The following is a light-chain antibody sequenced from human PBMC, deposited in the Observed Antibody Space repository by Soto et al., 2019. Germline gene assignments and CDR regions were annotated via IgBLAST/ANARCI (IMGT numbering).Light chain of an antibody. CDR1: SSDVGGSNH. V-gene: IGLV2-11*01. Sequence: QSALTQPRSVSGSPGQSVTISCTGVSSDVGGSNHVSWYQHHPGKAPKLMIYDVNKRPSGVPDRFSGSKSGNTASLTISGLQAEDEADYHCCSGADTYTFVFGTGTKVTVL. CDR3: CSGADTYTFV. CDR2: DVN. J-gene: IGLJ1*01.